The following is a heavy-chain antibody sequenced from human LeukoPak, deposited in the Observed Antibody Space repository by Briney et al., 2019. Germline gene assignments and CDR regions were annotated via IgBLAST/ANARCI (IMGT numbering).Heavy chain of an antibody. CDR3: ARGRSFGGLGVY. D-gene: IGHD3-10*01. Sequence: ASVKVSCKASGYTFIDYYIHWVRQAPGQGLEWMGSINTNSDVTNYAQNFQGRVTMTRDTFIRTAYMELSRLTSDDTAVYYCARGRSFGGLGVYWGQGTLLTVSS. V-gene: IGHV1-2*02. CDR1: GYTFIDYY. CDR2: INTNSDVT. J-gene: IGHJ4*02.